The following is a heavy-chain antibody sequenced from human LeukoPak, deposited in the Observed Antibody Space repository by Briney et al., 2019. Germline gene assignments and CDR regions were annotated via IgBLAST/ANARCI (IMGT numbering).Heavy chain of an antibody. Sequence: PGGSLRLSCAASGFTFSNYWMTWVRQAPGKGLEWVGNIKQDGSEKYYVDSVKGRFTISRDNAKNSLYLQMNSLRAEDTAVYYCAKERHDILTGYWRRGWNDQDYWGQGTLVTVSS. V-gene: IGHV3-7*01. CDR2: IKQDGSEK. J-gene: IGHJ4*02. CDR1: GFTFSNYW. D-gene: IGHD3-9*01. CDR3: AKERHDILTGYWRRGWNDQDY.